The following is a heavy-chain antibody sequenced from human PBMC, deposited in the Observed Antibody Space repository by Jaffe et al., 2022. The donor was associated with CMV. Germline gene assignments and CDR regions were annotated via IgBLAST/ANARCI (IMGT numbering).Heavy chain of an antibody. D-gene: IGHD3-22*01. J-gene: IGHJ4*02. V-gene: IGHV1-18*04. Sequence: QVQLVQSGAEVKKPGASVKVSCKASGYTFTSYGISWVRQAPGQGLEWMGWISAYNGNTNYAQKLQGRVTMTTDTSTSTAYMELRSLRSDDTAVYYCARVVSDDSSGYYSGSPDYWGQGTLVTVSS. CDR2: ISAYNGNT. CDR3: ARVVSDDSSGYYSGSPDY. CDR1: GYTFTSYG.